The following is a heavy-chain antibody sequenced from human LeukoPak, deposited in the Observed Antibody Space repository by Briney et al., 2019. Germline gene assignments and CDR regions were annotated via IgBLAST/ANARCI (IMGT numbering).Heavy chain of an antibody. D-gene: IGHD4-17*01. CDR3: ARDLLYGDALDY. J-gene: IGHJ4*02. Sequence: ASVKVSCKASGYTFTGYYMHWVRQAPGQGLEWMGWINPNSGGTNYAQKFQGRVTMTRDTFISTAYMELSRLRSDDTAVYYCARDLLYGDALDYWGQGTLVTVSS. CDR1: GYTFTGYY. CDR2: INPNSGGT. V-gene: IGHV1-2*02.